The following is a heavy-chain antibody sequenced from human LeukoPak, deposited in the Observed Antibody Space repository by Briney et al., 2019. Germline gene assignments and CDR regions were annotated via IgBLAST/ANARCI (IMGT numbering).Heavy chain of an antibody. CDR2: ISYDGSNK. D-gene: IGHD2-15*01. J-gene: IGHJ5*02. CDR1: GFTFSSYA. CDR3: ARGVSGGGSDWFDP. V-gene: IGHV3-30-3*01. Sequence: AGGSLRLSCAASGFTFSSYAMHWVRQAPGKGLEWVAVISYDGSNKYYADSVKGRFTISRDNSKNTLYLQMNSLRAEDTAVYYCARGVSGGGSDWFDPWGQGTLVTVSS.